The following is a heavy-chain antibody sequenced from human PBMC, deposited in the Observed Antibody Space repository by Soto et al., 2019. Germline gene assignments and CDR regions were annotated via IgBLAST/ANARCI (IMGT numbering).Heavy chain of an antibody. V-gene: IGHV4-59*01. J-gene: IGHJ4*02. D-gene: IGHD3-16*01. CDR2: IYYSGST. CDR1: GGSISSYY. CDR3: ATLMIPFDY. Sequence: SETLSLTCTVSGGSISSYYWSWIRQPPGKGLEWIGYIYYSGSTNYNPSLKSRVTISVDTSKNQFSLKLSSVTAADTAVYYCATLMIPFDYWGQGTLVTVSS.